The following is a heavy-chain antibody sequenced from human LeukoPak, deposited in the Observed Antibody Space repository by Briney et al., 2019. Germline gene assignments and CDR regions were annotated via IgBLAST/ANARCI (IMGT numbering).Heavy chain of an antibody. V-gene: IGHV4-59*01. CDR1: GGSISSYY. J-gene: IGHJ2*01. Sequence: SETLSLTCTVSGGSISSYYWSWIRQPPGKGLEWIGYIYYSGSTNYNPSLKSRVTISVDTSKNQFSLKLSSVTAADTAVYYCASASAPRYNWRNENWYFDLWGRGTLLTVSS. CDR2: IYYSGST. CDR3: ASASAPRYNWRNENWYFDL. D-gene: IGHD1-1*01.